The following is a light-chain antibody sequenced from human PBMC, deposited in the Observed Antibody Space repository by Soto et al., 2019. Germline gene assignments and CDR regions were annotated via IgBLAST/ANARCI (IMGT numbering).Light chain of an antibody. V-gene: IGLV4-69*01. CDR2: VNSDGSH. CDR3: ETWDSGIVI. Sequence: QPVLTQSPSASASLGASVKLTCTLSSGHSSYVIAWHQQQPQRGPRYLMKVNSDGSHSKGDGIPDRFSGSSSGAERHLTISSLQSDDEADYYCETWDSGIVIFGGWTKLTVL. CDR1: SGHSSYV. J-gene: IGLJ2*01.